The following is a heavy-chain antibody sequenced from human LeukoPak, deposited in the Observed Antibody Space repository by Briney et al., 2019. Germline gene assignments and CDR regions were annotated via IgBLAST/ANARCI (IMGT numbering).Heavy chain of an antibody. Sequence: GGSLRLSCAASGFTFSSYAMSWVRQAPGKGLEWVSAISGSGGSTYYADSVKGRFTISRDNSKNTLYLQMNSLRAEDTAVYYCAKLPTSGYSSGWTRYFDYWGQGTLVTVSS. CDR2: ISGSGGST. D-gene: IGHD6-19*01. CDR3: AKLPTSGYSSGWTRYFDY. V-gene: IGHV3-23*01. J-gene: IGHJ4*02. CDR1: GFTFSSYA.